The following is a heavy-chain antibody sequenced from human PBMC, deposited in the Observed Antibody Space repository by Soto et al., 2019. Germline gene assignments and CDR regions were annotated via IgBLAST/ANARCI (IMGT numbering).Heavy chain of an antibody. CDR3: ARYVYSYSASSFDF. CDR2: IYHTEST. CDR1: GHSISSGFYY. J-gene: IGHJ4*02. Sequence: SETMSLTCAASGHSISSGFYYWGWVRQPPGKGLEWIGSIYHTESTYYNPSIKSRVTMSVDTSKNQLSLNLSSMTASDTAVYFCARYVYSYSASSFDFWGQGTRVTVSS. D-gene: IGHD3-10*01. V-gene: IGHV4-38-2*01.